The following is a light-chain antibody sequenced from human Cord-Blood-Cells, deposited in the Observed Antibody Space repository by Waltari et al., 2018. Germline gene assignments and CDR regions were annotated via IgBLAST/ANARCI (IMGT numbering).Light chain of an antibody. CDR1: SSDVGGYNY. J-gene: IGLJ3*02. CDR3: CSYAGSYTWV. V-gene: IGLV2-11*01. CDR2: DVS. Sequence: QSALTQPHSVSGSPGQSVTISCTGTSSDVGGYNYVSWYQQHPGKAPKLMIYDVSKRTSGVPGRFSGSKSGNTASLTISGLQAEDEADYYCCSYAGSYTWVFGGGTKLTVL.